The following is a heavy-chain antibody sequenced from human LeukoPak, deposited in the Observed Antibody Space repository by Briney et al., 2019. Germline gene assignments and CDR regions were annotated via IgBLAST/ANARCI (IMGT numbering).Heavy chain of an antibody. CDR3: ARAGNYDILTGYTHDAFDI. V-gene: IGHV4-39*07. CDR1: GGSISSSSYY. CDR2: IYYSGST. Sequence: SETLSLTCTVSGGSISSSSYYWGWIRQPPGKGLEWIGSIYYSGSTYYNPSLKSRVTISVDTSKNQFSLKLSSVTAADTAVYYCARAGNYDILTGYTHDAFDIWGQGTMVTVSS. D-gene: IGHD3-9*01. J-gene: IGHJ3*02.